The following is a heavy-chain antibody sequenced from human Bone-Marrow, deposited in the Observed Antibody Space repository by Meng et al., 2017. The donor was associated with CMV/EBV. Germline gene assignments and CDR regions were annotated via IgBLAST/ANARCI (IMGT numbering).Heavy chain of an antibody. CDR3: AKSWSIAVAGVDY. D-gene: IGHD6-19*01. CDR2: ISGSGGST. CDR1: GFTFSSYG. V-gene: IGHV3-23*01. J-gene: IGHJ4*02. Sequence: CAASGFTFSSYGMHWVRQAPGKGLEWVSAISGSGGSTDYADSVKGRFTISRDNSKNTLYLQMNSLRAEDTAVYYCAKSWSIAVAGVDYWGQGTLVTVSS.